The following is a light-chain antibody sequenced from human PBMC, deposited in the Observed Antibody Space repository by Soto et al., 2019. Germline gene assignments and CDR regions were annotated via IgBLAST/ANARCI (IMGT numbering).Light chain of an antibody. CDR2: DAS. Sequence: VLTQSPGTLSLSPGDGAARSCRASQRVASDLAWYLQKPGQPPRLLIYDASVRATGIPDRISGSGSERDFTLTISRLEPEDAAVYYCQQYLNSPRTFGQGTKVDIK. J-gene: IGKJ1*01. V-gene: IGKV3-20*01. CDR3: QQYLNSPRT. CDR1: QRVASD.